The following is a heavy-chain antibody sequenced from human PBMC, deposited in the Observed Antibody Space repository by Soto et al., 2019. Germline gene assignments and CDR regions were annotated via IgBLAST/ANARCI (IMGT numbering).Heavy chain of an antibody. J-gene: IGHJ1*01. D-gene: IGHD2-15*01. CDR1: GGSISTYY. Sequence: PEALSLSWTGSGGSISTYYWSWFRQPPGGTLEWIGYIYASGATTYNPSLESRVTMSVDMPNSEFSLELTSLTAADTAVYYCASSHSFGGCIYHEHLDFWAQGSLVLVSS. V-gene: IGHV4-59*01. CDR2: IYASGAT. CDR3: ASSHSFGGCIYHEHLDF.